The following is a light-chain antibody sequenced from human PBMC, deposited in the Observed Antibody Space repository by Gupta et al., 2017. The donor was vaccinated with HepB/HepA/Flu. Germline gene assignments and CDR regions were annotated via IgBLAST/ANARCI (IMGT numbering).Light chain of an antibody. CDR2: DDS. V-gene: IGLV3-21*03. CDR1: NIGSKS. CDR3: QVWDSSSDHLYV. Sequence: SYVLTQPPSVSVAPGKTARITCGGNNIGSKSVHWYQQKPGQAPLLVVYDDSDRPSGIPERFSGSNSGNTATLTISRVEAGEEADYYCQVWDSSSDHLYVFGTGTKVTVL. J-gene: IGLJ1*01.